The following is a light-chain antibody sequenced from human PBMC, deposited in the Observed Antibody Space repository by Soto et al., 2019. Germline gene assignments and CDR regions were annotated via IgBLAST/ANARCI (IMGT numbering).Light chain of an antibody. Sequence: QSALTQPASVSGSPGQSITISCNETSSDVGDNNYVSWYQQHPGKAPKLMIYDVTHRPSGISNRFSGSKSGNTASLTISGLQAEDEADYYCSSYTSSSTLYVFGTGTKVTVL. CDR1: SSDVGDNNY. J-gene: IGLJ1*01. CDR3: SSYTSSSTLYV. V-gene: IGLV2-14*01. CDR2: DVT.